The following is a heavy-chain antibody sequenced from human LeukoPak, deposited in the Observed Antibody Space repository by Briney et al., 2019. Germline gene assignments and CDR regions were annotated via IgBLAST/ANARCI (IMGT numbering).Heavy chain of an antibody. D-gene: IGHD6-13*01. Sequence: PSETLSLTCAVYGGSFSGYYWSWIRQPPGKGLEWIGEINHSGSTNYNPSLKSRVTISVDTSKKQFSLKLSSVTAADTAVYYCARGAPGIAAAGITFDYWGQGTLVTVSS. V-gene: IGHV4-34*01. J-gene: IGHJ4*02. CDR2: INHSGST. CDR1: GGSFSGYY. CDR3: ARGAPGIAAAGITFDY.